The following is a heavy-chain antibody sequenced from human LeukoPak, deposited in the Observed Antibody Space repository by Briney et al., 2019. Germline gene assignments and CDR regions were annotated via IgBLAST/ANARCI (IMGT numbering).Heavy chain of an antibody. J-gene: IGHJ6*02. CDR2: ISAYNGNT. CDR1: GYTFTSYG. D-gene: IGHD3-10*01. CDR3: AGPYGSGSYLTEPYYYYGMDV. Sequence: GASVKVSCKASGYTFTSYGISWVRQAPGQGLEWMGWISAYNGNTNYAQKLQGRVTMTTDTSTSTAYMELRSLRSDDTAVYYCAGPYGSGSYLTEPYYYYGMDVWGQGTTVTVSS. V-gene: IGHV1-18*01.